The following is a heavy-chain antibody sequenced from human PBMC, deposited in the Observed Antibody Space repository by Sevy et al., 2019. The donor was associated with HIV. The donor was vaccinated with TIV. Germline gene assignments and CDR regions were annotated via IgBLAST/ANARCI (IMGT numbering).Heavy chain of an antibody. D-gene: IGHD3-10*01. Sequence: SETLCLTCTVSGGSINSNNYYWGWIRQAPGKGLEWIGSIYYSGATYYNPSLKSRVTIFVDTSKNQFSLKLSSVTAADTAVYYCARQGGYGSGSFVDFWGQGTLVTVSS. CDR1: GGSINSNNYY. CDR2: IYYSGAT. J-gene: IGHJ4*02. CDR3: ARQGGYGSGSFVDF. V-gene: IGHV4-39*01.